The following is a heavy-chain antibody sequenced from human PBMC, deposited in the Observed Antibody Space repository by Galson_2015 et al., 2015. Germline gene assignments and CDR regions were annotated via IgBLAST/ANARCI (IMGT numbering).Heavy chain of an antibody. D-gene: IGHD5-12*01. V-gene: IGHV1-46*01. CDR2: VTPGSGAT. CDR1: GYTFSNYH. Sequence: SVKVSCKASGYTFSNYHIHWVRQAPGQGLEWMGIVTPGSGATSYAEKFQGRVIMTGDISTTTAFLELSSLRSDDTALYYCARETSATGYGDHWGQGTLVTVSS. CDR3: ARETSATGYGDH. J-gene: IGHJ4*02.